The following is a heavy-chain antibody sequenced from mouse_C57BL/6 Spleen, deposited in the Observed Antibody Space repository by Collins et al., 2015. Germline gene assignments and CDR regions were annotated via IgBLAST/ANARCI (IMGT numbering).Heavy chain of an antibody. CDR2: INTYSGVP. Sequence: VKISCKASGYTFTTYGMSWVKQAPGKGLKWMGWINTYSGVPTYANDFKGRFAFSLQTSASTAYLQINNLKNEDTATYFCARSRHYYGSSYDWYFDVWGTGTTVTVSS. V-gene: IGHV9-3*01. J-gene: IGHJ1*03. CDR1: GYTFTTYG. CDR3: ARSRHYYGSSYDWYFDV. D-gene: IGHD1-1*01.